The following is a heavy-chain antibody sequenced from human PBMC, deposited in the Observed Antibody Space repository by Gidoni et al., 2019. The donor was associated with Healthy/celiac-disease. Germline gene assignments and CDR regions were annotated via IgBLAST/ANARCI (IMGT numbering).Heavy chain of an antibody. V-gene: IGHV4-61*01. D-gene: IGHD3-22*01. CDR2: IYYSGST. J-gene: IGHJ5*02. Sequence: ETLSLTRTVPGGSVSSGSYYWSWIRQPPGKGLEWIGYIYYSGSTNYNPSLKSRVTVSADTSKNQFSRKLSPVTAADTAVYYCARTPYYYDSSGYYSVWFDPWGQGTLVTVSS. CDR1: GGSVSSGSYY. CDR3: ARTPYYYDSSGYYSVWFDP.